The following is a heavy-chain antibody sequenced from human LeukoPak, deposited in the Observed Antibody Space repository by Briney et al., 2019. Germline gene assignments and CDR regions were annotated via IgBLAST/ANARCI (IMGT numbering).Heavy chain of an antibody. CDR1: GGSISSYY. D-gene: IGHD1-26*01. CDR3: ARENSGSYREFDY. Sequence: PSETLSLTCTVSGGSISSYYWSWIRQPPGKGLEWIGYIYTSGSTNYNPSLKSRVTISVDTSKNQFSLKLSSVTAADTAVYYCARENSGSYREFDYWGQGTLVTVPS. J-gene: IGHJ4*02. CDR2: IYTSGST. V-gene: IGHV4-4*09.